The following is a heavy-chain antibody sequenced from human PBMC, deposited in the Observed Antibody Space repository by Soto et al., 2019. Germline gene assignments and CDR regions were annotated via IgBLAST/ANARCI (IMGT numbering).Heavy chain of an antibody. V-gene: IGHV3-23*01. D-gene: IGHD6-19*01. Sequence: VQLLESGGDLVQPGGSLRLSCAASGLRFSSFAMSWVRQSPGKGREWVSSITGSGGATYYADSVKGRFTISRDNSNDKVFLQMNTLTADDTALYYCAKDRYSSGLMAEDWGQGTLVTVSS. J-gene: IGHJ4*02. CDR3: AKDRYSSGLMAED. CDR1: GLRFSSFA. CDR2: ITGSGGAT.